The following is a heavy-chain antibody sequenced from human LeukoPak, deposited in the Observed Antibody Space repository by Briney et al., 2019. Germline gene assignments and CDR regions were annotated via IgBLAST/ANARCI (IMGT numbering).Heavy chain of an antibody. Sequence: GGSLRLSCAASGFTFSSYSMNWVRQAPGKGLEWVSSISSSSSYIYYADSVKGRFTISRDNAKNSLYLQMNSLRAGDTAVYYCARDLGYYDSSGYYRGAEYFQHWGQGTLVTVSS. CDR1: GFTFSSYS. CDR3: ARDLGYYDSSGYYRGAEYFQH. J-gene: IGHJ1*01. V-gene: IGHV3-21*01. CDR2: ISSSSSYI. D-gene: IGHD3-22*01.